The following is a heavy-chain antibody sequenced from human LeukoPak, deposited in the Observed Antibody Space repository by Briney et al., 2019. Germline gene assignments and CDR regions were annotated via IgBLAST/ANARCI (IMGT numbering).Heavy chain of an antibody. V-gene: IGHV4-39*07. J-gene: IGHJ2*01. Sequence: PPETLSLTCTVSGGSISSSSYYWGWIRQPPGKGLEWIGSIYYSGSTYYNPSLKSRVTVSVDTSKNQFSLKLSSVTAADTAVYYCARGEAAAAADWYFDLWGRGTLVTVSS. CDR2: IYYSGST. CDR3: ARGEAAAAADWYFDL. CDR1: GGSISSSSYY. D-gene: IGHD6-13*01.